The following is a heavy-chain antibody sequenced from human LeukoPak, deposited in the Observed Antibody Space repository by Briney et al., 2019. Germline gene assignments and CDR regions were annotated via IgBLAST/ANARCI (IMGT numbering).Heavy chain of an antibody. CDR2: FDHEDGET. J-gene: IGHJ6*02. D-gene: IGHD6-19*01. V-gene: IGHV1-24*01. CDR1: GYTLTELS. Sequence: ASVKVSCKVSGYTLTELSMHWVRQAPGKGLEWMGGFDHEDGETIYAQKFQGRVTMTEDTSTDTAYMELSSLRSEDTAVYYCATGDKAVAAYETDYYGMDVWGQGTTVTVSS. CDR3: ATGDKAVAAYETDYYGMDV.